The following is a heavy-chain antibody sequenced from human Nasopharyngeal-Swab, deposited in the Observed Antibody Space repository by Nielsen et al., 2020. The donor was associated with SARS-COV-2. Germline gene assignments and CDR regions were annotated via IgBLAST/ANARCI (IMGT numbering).Heavy chain of an antibody. D-gene: IGHD1-14*01. J-gene: IGHJ3*02. CDR1: GFTVSSNY. CDR3: ARSEAFDI. V-gene: IGHV3-53*01. CDR2: IYSGGST. Sequence: GESLKISYAASGFTVSSNYMSWVRQAPGKGLEWVSVIYSGGSTYYADSVKGRFTISRDNSKNTLYLQMNSLRAEDTAVYYCARSEAFDIWGQGTMVTVSS.